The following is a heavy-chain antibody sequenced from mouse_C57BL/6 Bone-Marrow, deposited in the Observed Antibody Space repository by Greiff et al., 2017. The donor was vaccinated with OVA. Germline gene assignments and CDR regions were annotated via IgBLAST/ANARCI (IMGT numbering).Heavy chain of an antibody. CDR1: GVDFSRYW. V-gene: IGHV4-1*01. J-gene: IGHJ4*01. CDR3: ARREEGYYAMDY. CDR2: INPDSSTI. Sequence: PAAGVDFSRYWMSWVRRAPGKGLEWIGEINPDSSTINYAPSLKDKFIISRDNAKNTLYLQMSKVRSEDTALYYCARREEGYYAMDYWGQGTSVTVSS.